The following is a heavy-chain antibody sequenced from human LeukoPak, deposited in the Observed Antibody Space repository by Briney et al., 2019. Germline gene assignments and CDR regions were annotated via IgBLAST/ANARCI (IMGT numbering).Heavy chain of an antibody. CDR2: INCNGSTI. CDR3: AREWDSSTSKYYYYYGMDV. D-gene: IGHD2-2*01. Sequence: PGGSLRLSCAASGFTLSSYEMNWGRPAPGEGLEWVSYINCNGSTIYYADSVKGRFTISRDNAKNSLYLQMNSLRAEDTAVYYCAREWDSSTSKYYYYYGMDVWGKGTTVTVSS. J-gene: IGHJ6*04. V-gene: IGHV3-48*03. CDR1: GFTLSSYE.